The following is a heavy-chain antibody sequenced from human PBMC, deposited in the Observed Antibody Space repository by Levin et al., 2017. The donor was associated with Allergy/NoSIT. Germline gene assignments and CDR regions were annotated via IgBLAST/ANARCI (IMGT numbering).Heavy chain of an antibody. D-gene: IGHD3-3*01. CDR1: GFTFSSYV. V-gene: IGHV3-30*18. CDR3: AKEDGVQTEYDFWSGYYFDY. CDR2: ISYDGSNK. Sequence: PGGSLRLSCAASGFTFSSYVMHWVRQAPGKGLEWVAVISYDGSNKYYADSVKGRFTISRDNSKNTLYLQMNSLRAEDTAVYYCAKEDGVQTEYDFWSGYYFDYWGQGTLVTVSS. J-gene: IGHJ4*02.